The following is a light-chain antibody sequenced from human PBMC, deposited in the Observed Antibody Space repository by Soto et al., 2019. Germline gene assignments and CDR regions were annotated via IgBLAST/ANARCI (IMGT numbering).Light chain of an antibody. J-gene: IGKJ4*01. Sequence: EIVLTQSPGTLSLSPGSRATISCSDIQSVSSSNLAWYQQKPGQAPRLLIYGASSRATGIPDRFSGSGSGTDFTLTISRLEPEDFAVYSCKQYGVSQGPFGGGTKVDIK. V-gene: IGKV3-20*01. CDR2: GAS. CDR1: QSVSSSN. CDR3: KQYGVSQGP.